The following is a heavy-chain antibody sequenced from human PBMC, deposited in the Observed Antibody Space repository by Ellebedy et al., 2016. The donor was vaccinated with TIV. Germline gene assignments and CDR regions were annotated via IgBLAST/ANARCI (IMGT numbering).Heavy chain of an antibody. J-gene: IGHJ4*02. CDR1: GFTFSNSW. V-gene: IGHV3-7*02. Sequence: GGSLRLSXAASGFTFSNSWMSWVRQAPGKGLEWVANIRKDGGEKYYVDSVRGRFTISRDNAKNSVYLQMSSLRTEDTAVYYCANTVGSTPGGDYWGQGTLVTVSS. CDR3: ANTVGSTPGGDY. D-gene: IGHD1-26*01. CDR2: IRKDGGEK.